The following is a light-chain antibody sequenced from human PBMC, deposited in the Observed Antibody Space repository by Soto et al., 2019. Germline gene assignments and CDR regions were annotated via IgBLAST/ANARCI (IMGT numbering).Light chain of an antibody. J-gene: IGLJ1*01. CDR3: SSYTSSSTPYV. V-gene: IGLV2-14*01. CDR2: DVT. Sequence: QSVLTQPASVSGSPGQSITISCTGTSSDVGGYNYVSWYQQHPVKAPKLMIYDVTNRPSGVSDRFSGSKSGNTASLTISGLQAEDEADYYSSSYTSSSTPYVFGTGTKLTVL. CDR1: SSDVGGYNY.